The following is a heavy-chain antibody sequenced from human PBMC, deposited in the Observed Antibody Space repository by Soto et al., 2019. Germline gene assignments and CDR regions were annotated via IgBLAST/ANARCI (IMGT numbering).Heavy chain of an antibody. Sequence: EVQLLESGGGLVQPGGSLRLSCAASGFTFSSYAMSWVRQAPGKGLEWVSAISGSGGSTYYADSVKGRFTTSRDNSKNTLYLQRNSLRAEDTAVYYCAKGGGRYCSGGSCSRKYNWFDPWGQGTLVTVSS. CDR1: GFTFSSYA. CDR3: AKGGGRYCSGGSCSRKYNWFDP. CDR2: ISGSGGST. D-gene: IGHD2-15*01. J-gene: IGHJ5*02. V-gene: IGHV3-23*01.